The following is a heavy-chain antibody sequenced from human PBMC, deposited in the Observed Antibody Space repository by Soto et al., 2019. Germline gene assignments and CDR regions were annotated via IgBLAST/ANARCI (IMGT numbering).Heavy chain of an antibody. CDR1: GGSISSGGYY. V-gene: IGHV4-31*03. CDR3: ARVAVTLTVRGLWYFDL. J-gene: IGHJ2*01. D-gene: IGHD3-10*01. CDR2: IYYSGST. Sequence: SETLSLTCTVSGGSISSGGYYWSWIRQHPGKGLEWIGYIYYSGSTYYNPSLKSRVTISVDTSKNQFSLKLSSVTAADTAVYYCARVAVTLTVRGLWYFDLWGRGTRVTVAS.